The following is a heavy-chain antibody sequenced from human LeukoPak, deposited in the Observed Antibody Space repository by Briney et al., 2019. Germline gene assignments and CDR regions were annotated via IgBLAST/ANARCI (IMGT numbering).Heavy chain of an antibody. CDR3: ARHVGVAAAGYFDL. V-gene: IGHV4-59*08. CDR1: GGSISSYY. J-gene: IGHJ2*01. D-gene: IGHD6-13*01. CDR2: IYYSGST. Sequence: PSETLSLTCTVSGGSISSYYWSWLRQPPGKGLEWIGYIYYSGSTNYNPSLKSRVTISVDTSKNQFSLKLSSVTAADTAVYYCARHVGVAAAGYFDLWGRGTLVTVSS.